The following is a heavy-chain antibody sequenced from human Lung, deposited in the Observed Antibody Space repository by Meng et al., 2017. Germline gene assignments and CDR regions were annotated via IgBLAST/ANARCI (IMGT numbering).Heavy chain of an antibody. V-gene: IGHV4-34*01. CDR2: INHSGST. J-gene: IGHJ2*01. Sequence: HGQLTKWGAGLLKPSETLSLTCAVYGGSFSGYYWSWIRQPPGKGLEWIGEINHSGSTNYNPSLKSRVTISVDTSKNQFSLKLSSVTAADTAVYYCARPKQANWYFDLWGRGTLVTVSS. CDR3: ARPKQANWYFDL. D-gene: IGHD1/OR15-1a*01. CDR1: GGSFSGYY.